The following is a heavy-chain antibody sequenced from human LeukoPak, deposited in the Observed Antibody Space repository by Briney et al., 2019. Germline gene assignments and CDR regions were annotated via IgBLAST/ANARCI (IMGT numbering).Heavy chain of an antibody. CDR1: GGSISSGGYY. CDR2: IYYSGST. J-gene: IGHJ4*02. V-gene: IGHV4-31*03. D-gene: IGHD3-22*01. CDR3: ARGSRITMIVVVTSFDY. Sequence: SETLSLTCTVSGGSISSGGYYWSWIRQHPGQGLEWIGYIYYSGSTYYNPSLKSRVTISVDTSKNQFSLKLSSVTAADTAVYYCARGSRITMIVVVTSFDYWGQGTLVTVSS.